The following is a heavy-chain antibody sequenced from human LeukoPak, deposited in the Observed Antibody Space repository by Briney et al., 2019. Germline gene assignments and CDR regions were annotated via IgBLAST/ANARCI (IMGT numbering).Heavy chain of an antibody. V-gene: IGHV4-59*01. CDR2: IFYSGST. CDR1: SGSISTYY. J-gene: IGHJ5*02. CDR3: ARARAAPGWFDP. Sequence: PSETLSLTCTVSSGSISTYYWSWIRQPPGKGLEWMGYIFYSGSTTYNPSLKSRVTISVDTSKNQFSLKLSSVTAADTAVYYCARARAAPGWFDPWGQGTLVTVSS. D-gene: IGHD6-13*01.